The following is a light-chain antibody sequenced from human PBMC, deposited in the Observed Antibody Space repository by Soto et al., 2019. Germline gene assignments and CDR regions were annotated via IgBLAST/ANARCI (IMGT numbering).Light chain of an antibody. CDR1: QSISSW. Sequence: DIQMTQSPSILSASVGDRVTITCRASQSISSWLAWYQQKSGKAPKLLIYDASSLESGVPSRFSGSGSGTEFALAISSMQPDDFATDYCEQYNSYSTFGQGTKVDIK. V-gene: IGKV1-5*01. CDR3: EQYNSYST. J-gene: IGKJ1*01. CDR2: DAS.